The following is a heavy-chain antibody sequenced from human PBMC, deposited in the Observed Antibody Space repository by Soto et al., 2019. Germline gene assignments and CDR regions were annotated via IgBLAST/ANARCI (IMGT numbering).Heavy chain of an antibody. CDR1: GFTFSNYV. D-gene: IGHD3-22*01. J-gene: IGHJ4*02. Sequence: GGSLRLSCAASGFTFSNYVMSWVRQAPGKGLEWVSAISGSGGTTYYADSVKGRFTISRDNSKNTLYLQMNSLRAEDTAVYYCAKDRASYYYGSSGYYLFDYWGQGTLVTVSS. V-gene: IGHV3-23*01. CDR2: ISGSGGTT. CDR3: AKDRASYYYGSSGYYLFDY.